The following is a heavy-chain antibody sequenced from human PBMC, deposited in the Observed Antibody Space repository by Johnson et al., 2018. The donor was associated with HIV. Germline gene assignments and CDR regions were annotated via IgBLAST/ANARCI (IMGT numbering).Heavy chain of an antibody. CDR3: VRDAFDYRDASGRFGGAGFDI. Sequence: QVQLVESGGGVVQPGRSLRLSCAASGFTFSSYVMHWVRQASGKGLEWVAVISYDGSNKYYADSVKRWFTISRDHAKNPLSLQMNSLSAEDTAVYYCVRDAFDYRDASGRFGGAGFDIWGQGTVITVSS. D-gene: IGHD3-16*01. CDR2: ISYDGSNK. J-gene: IGHJ3*02. CDR1: GFTFSSYV. V-gene: IGHV3-30-3*01.